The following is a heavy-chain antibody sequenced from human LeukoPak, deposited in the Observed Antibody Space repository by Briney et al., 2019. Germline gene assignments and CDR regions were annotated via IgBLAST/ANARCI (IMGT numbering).Heavy chain of an antibody. J-gene: IGHJ4*02. V-gene: IGHV4-59*01. D-gene: IGHD3-22*01. CDR2: IYYSGST. Sequence: SETLSLTCTVSGGSISSYYWSWIRQPPGKGLEWIGYIYYSGSTNYNPSLKSRVTISVDTSKNQFSLKLSSVTAADTAVYYCARVPNYYDSSGYYDWGQGTLVTVPS. CDR3: ARVPNYYDSSGYYD. CDR1: GGSISSYY.